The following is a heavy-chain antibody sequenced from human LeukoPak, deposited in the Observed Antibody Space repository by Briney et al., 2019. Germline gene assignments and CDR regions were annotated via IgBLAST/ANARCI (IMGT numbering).Heavy chain of an antibody. D-gene: IGHD3-10*01. V-gene: IGHV4-34*01. CDR1: GGSFSGYY. Sequence: PSETLSLTCAVYGGSFSGYYWSWIRQPPGKGLEWIGEINHSGSTNYNPSLKSRVTISVDTSKNQFSLKLSSVTAADTAVYYCARHEATMVRGGENWFDPWGQGTLVTVSS. CDR2: INHSGST. J-gene: IGHJ5*02. CDR3: ARHEATMVRGGENWFDP.